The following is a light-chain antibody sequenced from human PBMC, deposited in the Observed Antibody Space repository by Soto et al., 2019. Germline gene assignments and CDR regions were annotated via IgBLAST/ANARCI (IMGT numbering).Light chain of an antibody. Sequence: QSALTQPASVSGSPGQSITISCTGSNSDVGSYKYVSWYQQHPGKAPKLIIYEVSNRPSGVSNRFSGSKSGNTASLTLSGLQAEDEAEYYCTSFSNSTYVFGTGTRSPS. CDR2: EVS. CDR1: NSDVGSYKY. CDR3: TSFSNSTYV. V-gene: IGLV2-14*01. J-gene: IGLJ1*01.